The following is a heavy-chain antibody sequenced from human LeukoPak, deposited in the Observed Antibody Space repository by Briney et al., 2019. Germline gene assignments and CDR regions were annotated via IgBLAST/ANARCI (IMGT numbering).Heavy chain of an antibody. D-gene: IGHD6-19*01. V-gene: IGHV3-7*01. CDR1: GFPFSSYW. Sequence: PGGSLRLSCVASGFPFSSYWMTWVRQAPGKGLEWVANIKQDGSKKSHVDSVKGRFTISRDNAKNSLYLQMDSLRAEDTAVYYCARDSGWAFDYWGQGVLVTVSS. CDR2: IKQDGSKK. J-gene: IGHJ4*02. CDR3: ARDSGWAFDY.